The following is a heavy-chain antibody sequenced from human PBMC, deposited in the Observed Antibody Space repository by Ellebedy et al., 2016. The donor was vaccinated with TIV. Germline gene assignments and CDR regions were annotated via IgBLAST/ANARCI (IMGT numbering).Heavy chain of an antibody. V-gene: IGHV3-23*01. CDR1: GFNFGSYV. CDR2: ISGTGLST. CDR3: AKWGGWDFGNFGGENWFDP. Sequence: GGSLRLXXAASGFNFGSYVVTWVRQAPGKGLEWVSSISGTGLSTYYGDSVKGRFTISRHNSKNTLYLQMNSLRVEDTAVYYCAKWGGWDFGNFGGENWFDPWGQGTLVTVST. J-gene: IGHJ5*02. D-gene: IGHD3-10*01.